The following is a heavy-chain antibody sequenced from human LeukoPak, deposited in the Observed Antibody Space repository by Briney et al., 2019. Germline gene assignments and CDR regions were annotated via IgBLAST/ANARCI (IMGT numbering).Heavy chain of an antibody. CDR3: ANLRYDSSGYYYVD. CDR1: GYTFTDYT. CDR2: INGGSGNT. D-gene: IGHD3-22*01. Sequence: ASVKVSCKASGYTFTDYTMHWLRQAPGQRLDWMGWINGGSGNTKYSPEFQGRVTITRDTSASTAYMELSSLRSEDTAVYYCANLRYDSSGYYYVDWGQGTLVTVSS. J-gene: IGHJ4*02. V-gene: IGHV1-3*01.